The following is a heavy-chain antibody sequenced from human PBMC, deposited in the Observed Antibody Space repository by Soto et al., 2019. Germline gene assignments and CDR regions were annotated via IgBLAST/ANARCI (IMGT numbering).Heavy chain of an antibody. CDR3: ARGQNNYDFWSGYYYWFDP. D-gene: IGHD3-3*01. CDR2: MNPNSGNT. CDR1: GYTFTDYY. V-gene: IGHV1-8*02. Sequence: GASVKVSCKASGYTFTDYYMHWVRRAPGQGLEWMGWMNPNSGNTGYAQKFQGRVTMTRNTSISTAYMELSSLRSEDTAVYYCARGQNNYDFWSGYYYWFDPWGQGTLVTVSS. J-gene: IGHJ5*02.